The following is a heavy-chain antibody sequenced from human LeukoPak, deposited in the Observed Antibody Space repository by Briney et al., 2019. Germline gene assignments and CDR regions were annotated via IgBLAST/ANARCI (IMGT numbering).Heavy chain of an antibody. D-gene: IGHD3-9*01. V-gene: IGHV1-2*02. CDR2: INPNSGGT. CDR3: ASSIVLRYFVPQGYFDY. CDR1: GYTFTGYY. J-gene: IGHJ4*02. Sequence: ASVKVSCKASGYTFTGYYMHWVRQAPGQGLEWMGWINPNSGGTNYAQKFQGRVTMTRDTSISTAYMELSRLRSDDTAVYYCASSIVLRYFVPQGYFDYWGQGTLVTVSS.